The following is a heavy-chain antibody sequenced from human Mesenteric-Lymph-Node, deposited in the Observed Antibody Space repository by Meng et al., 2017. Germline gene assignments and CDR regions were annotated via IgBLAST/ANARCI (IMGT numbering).Heavy chain of an antibody. V-gene: IGHV1-2*06. CDR1: GYTFTSYA. Sequence: QVQLVPSGSELTKPGASVKVSFKASGYTFTSYAMNWVRQAPGQGLEWMGRINPNSGGTNYAQKFQGRVTMTRDTSISTAYMELSRLRSDDTAVYYCASLSGSSAEYYFDYWGQGTLVTVAS. J-gene: IGHJ4*02. CDR3: ASLSGSSAEYYFDY. CDR2: INPNSGGT. D-gene: IGHD6-6*01.